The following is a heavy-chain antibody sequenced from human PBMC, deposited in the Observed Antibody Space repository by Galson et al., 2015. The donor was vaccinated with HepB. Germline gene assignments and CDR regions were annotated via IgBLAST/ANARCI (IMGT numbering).Heavy chain of an antibody. V-gene: IGHV2-5*02. J-gene: IGHJ4*02. Sequence: PALVKPTQTLTLTCTFSGFSLSTSEEGVGVAWIRQPPGKALEWLALIYWDDDQRYSPSLKNRLTITQDSSKDQVVLIMTRMDPMDTATYYCAHIRDSASVRFDSWGQGAQVTVSS. D-gene: IGHD4-17*01. CDR1: GFSLSTSEEG. CDR2: IYWDDDQ. CDR3: AHIRDSASVRFDS.